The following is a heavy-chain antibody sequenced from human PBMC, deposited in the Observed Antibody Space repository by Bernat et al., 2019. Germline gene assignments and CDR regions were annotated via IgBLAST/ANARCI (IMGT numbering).Heavy chain of an antibody. CDR3: ARDLDPAQLYSIPHFDF. J-gene: IGHJ4*02. CDR2: ISPYNRNT. CDR1: GYTFTHG. V-gene: IGHV1-18*01. Sequence: QVQLVESGAEVKKPGASLKIPCKASGYTFTHGISWVRQAPGQGLEWMGWISPYNRNTNYAQKLQGRVTMTTDTSTSTAYMELRSLRSDDTAVYYCARDLDPAQLYSIPHFDFWGQGTLVTVSS. D-gene: IGHD2-21*01.